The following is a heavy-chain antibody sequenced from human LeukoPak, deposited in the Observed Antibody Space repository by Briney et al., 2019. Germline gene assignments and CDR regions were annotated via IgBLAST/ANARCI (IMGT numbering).Heavy chain of an antibody. J-gene: IGHJ4*02. CDR1: GFTFSSYW. V-gene: IGHV3-53*01. CDR2: IYRAGNT. D-gene: IGHD6-13*01. Sequence: GGSLRLSCAASGFTFSSYWMSWVRQAPGKGLEWVSVIYRAGNTHYTDSVKGRFTISRDNSKNTLYLEMTGLRAEDTAVYYCATWYHIDYWGQGTLVTVSS. CDR3: ATWYHIDY.